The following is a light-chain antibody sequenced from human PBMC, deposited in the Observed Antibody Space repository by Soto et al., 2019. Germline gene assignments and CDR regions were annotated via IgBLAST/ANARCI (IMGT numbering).Light chain of an antibody. J-gene: IGLJ2*01. CDR3: CSYAGSDTLL. CDR1: SSDVGAYNY. Sequence: QSALSQPRSVSGSPGQSVTISCTGTSSDVGAYNYVSWYQQHPGKAPQVVIYDVTKRPSGVPDRFSGSKSDNTASLTISGLQAEDEADYYCCSYAGSDTLLFGGGTKVTV. V-gene: IGLV2-11*01. CDR2: DVT.